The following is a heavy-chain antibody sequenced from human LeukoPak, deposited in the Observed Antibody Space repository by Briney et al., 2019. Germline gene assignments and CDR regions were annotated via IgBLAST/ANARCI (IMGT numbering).Heavy chain of an antibody. V-gene: IGHV4-61*02. Sequence: SQTLSLTCTVSGGSISSGDYYWSWIRQPAGKGLEWIGRIYTSGSANYNPSLSSRVTISEDTSKNQFSLNLSSVTAADTAVYYCASLTSVTPVDSWGQGTLVTVSS. CDR3: ASLTSVTPVDS. CDR1: GGSISSGDYY. J-gene: IGHJ4*02. CDR2: IYTSGSA. D-gene: IGHD4-17*01.